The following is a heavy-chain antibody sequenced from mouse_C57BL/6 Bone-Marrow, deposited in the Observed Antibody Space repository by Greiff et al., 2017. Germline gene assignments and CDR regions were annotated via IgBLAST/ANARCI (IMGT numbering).Heavy chain of an antibody. CDR2: IYPGSGNT. J-gene: IGHJ2*01. CDR3: AREDDGYLYYFDY. D-gene: IGHD2-3*01. CDR1: GYTFTSYW. Sequence: QVQLQQPGAELVKPGASVKMSCKASGYTFTSYWITWVKQRPGQGLEWIGDIYPGSGNTNYNEKFKSKATLTVDTSSSTAYMHLSSLTSEDAAVYYCAREDDGYLYYFDYWGQGTTRTVSS. V-gene: IGHV1-55*01.